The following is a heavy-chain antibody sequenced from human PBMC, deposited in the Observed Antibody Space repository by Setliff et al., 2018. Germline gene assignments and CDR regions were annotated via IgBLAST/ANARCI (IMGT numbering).Heavy chain of an antibody. V-gene: IGHV3-30-3*01. D-gene: IGHD2-21*01. J-gene: IGHJ4*02. CDR3: ARAPNIFAGNFDF. CDR1: GFTFTLFA. CDR2: VSYDGNNN. Sequence: GGSLRLSCAASGFTFTLFAFHWVRHAPGEGLEWLAVVSYDGNNNYYGDSVKGRFTISRDNSKNTVFLQLNSLRDDDTAVYYCARAPNIFAGNFDFWGQGALVTVSS.